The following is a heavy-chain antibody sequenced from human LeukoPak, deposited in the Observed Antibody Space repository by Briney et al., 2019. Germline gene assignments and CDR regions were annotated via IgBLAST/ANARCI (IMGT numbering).Heavy chain of an antibody. Sequence: ASVKVSCKTSGYTFSSYGITWVRQAPGQGLEWMGWISAYNGNTNYAQKLQGRVTMTTDTSTSTAYMELRSLRSDDTAVYYCARGYYDSSGYYSYYFDYWGQGTLVTVSS. CDR3: ARGYYDSSGYYSYYFDY. D-gene: IGHD3-22*01. J-gene: IGHJ4*02. V-gene: IGHV1-18*01. CDR1: GYTFSSYG. CDR2: ISAYNGNT.